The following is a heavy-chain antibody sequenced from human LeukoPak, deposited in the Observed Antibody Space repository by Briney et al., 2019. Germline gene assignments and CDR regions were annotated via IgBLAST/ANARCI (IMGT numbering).Heavy chain of an antibody. J-gene: IGHJ6*02. CDR3: ARDPASSGWYVFSRDYGMDV. D-gene: IGHD6-19*01. Sequence: GASVKVSCKASGYTFTSYGISWVRQAPGQGLEWMGWISAYNGNTNYAQKLQGRVTMTTDTSTSTAYMELRSLRSDDTAVYYCARDPASSGWYVFSRDYGMDVWSQGTTVTVSS. CDR2: ISAYNGNT. CDR1: GYTFTSYG. V-gene: IGHV1-18*01.